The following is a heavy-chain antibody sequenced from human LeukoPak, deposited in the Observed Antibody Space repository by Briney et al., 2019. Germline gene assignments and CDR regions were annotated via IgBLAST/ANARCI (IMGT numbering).Heavy chain of an antibody. J-gene: IGHJ4*02. CDR1: GFTFSSYG. CDR2: ISYDGSNK. Sequence: SGRSLRLSCAASGFTFSSYGMHWVRQAPGKGLEWVAVISYDGSNKYYADSVKGRFAISRDNAKNSLYLQMNSLRAEDTAVYYCARDHRDWGVFDYWGQGTLVTVSS. V-gene: IGHV3-30*03. D-gene: IGHD7-27*01. CDR3: ARDHRDWGVFDY.